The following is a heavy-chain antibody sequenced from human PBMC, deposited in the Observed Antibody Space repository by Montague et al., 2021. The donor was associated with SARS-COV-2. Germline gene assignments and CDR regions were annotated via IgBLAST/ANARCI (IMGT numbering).Heavy chain of an antibody. D-gene: IGHD3-10*01. J-gene: IGHJ5*02. V-gene: IGHV4-39*07. CDR1: GGSISTIVNF. Sequence: SETLSLTCTFSGGSISTIVNFWGWIRQPPGKGLEWIGSISYTGSTYHNPSLKSRVTMSVDTSKNQFSLKLNSVTAADTAVYYCARVPVLLWFGERGYWLDPWGQGTLVTVSS. CDR2: ISYTGST. CDR3: ARVPVLLWFGERGYWLDP.